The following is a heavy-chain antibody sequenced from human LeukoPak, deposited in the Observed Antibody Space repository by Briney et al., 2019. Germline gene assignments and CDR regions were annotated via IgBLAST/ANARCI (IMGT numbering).Heavy chain of an antibody. V-gene: IGHV3-74*01. D-gene: IGHD3-16*01. CDR3: ARDLGGGDAFDI. Sequence: PGRSLRLSCAASGFTFSNYWMHWVRQPPGKGLEWVSRIYSDGSTTRYADSVKDRFTIARDNAKNTLFLQMNSLRAGDTAVYYCARDLGGGDAFDIWGQGTMVTVSS. J-gene: IGHJ3*02. CDR1: GFTFSNYW. CDR2: IYSDGSTT.